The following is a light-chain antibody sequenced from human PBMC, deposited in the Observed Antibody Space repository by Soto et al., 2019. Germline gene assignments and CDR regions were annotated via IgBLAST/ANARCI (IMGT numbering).Light chain of an antibody. CDR1: QNIRSH. J-gene: IGKJ4*01. CDR2: GAS. Sequence: EIVLTQSPATLSLSPGERATLSCKASQNIRSHLAWYLQKPGQPPRLLIFGASNRATGIPARFSGSGSGTAFPLTISSLEPEDSGLYYCQQRSDWPLTFGGGARVEVK. CDR3: QQRSDWPLT. V-gene: IGKV3-11*01.